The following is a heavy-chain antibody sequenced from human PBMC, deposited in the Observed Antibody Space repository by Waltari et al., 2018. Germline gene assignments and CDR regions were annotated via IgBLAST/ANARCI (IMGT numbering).Heavy chain of an antibody. J-gene: IGHJ4*02. CDR2: IIPIFGTA. V-gene: IGHV1-69*12. Sequence: QVQLVQSGAEVKKPGSSVKVSCKASGGTFSSYAISWVRQAPGQGPEWMGGIIPIFGTANYAQKFQGRVTITADESTSTAYMELSSLRSEDTAVYYCARRVRGTVGSYYFDYWGQGTLVTVSS. CDR3: ARRVRGTVGSYYFDY. CDR1: GGTFSSYA. D-gene: IGHD1-26*01.